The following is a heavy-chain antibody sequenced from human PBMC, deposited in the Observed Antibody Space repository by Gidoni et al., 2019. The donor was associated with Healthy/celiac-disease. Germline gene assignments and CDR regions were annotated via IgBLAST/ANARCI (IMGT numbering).Heavy chain of an antibody. CDR3: ASDRTSTVVTNDYFYYGMDV. Sequence: QAQLVASGGAGVQPGRSLRRSCAGPGPTFSSYGMGWVRQAAGKGLEWVAGISYDGCNKYYADSVKRRFTIARDNSKNPLYLQMTSLRAEYTAVYYCASDRTSTVVTNDYFYYGMDVWGQGTTVTVSS. V-gene: IGHV3-30-3*01. CDR2: ISYDGCNK. CDR1: GPTFSSYG. J-gene: IGHJ6*02. D-gene: IGHD4-17*01.